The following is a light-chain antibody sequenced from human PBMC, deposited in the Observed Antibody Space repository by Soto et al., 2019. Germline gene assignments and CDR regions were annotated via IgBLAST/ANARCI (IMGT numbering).Light chain of an antibody. CDR2: GAS. V-gene: IGKV3-20*01. CDR1: QSVSSSY. CDR3: QQYGNSPPNT. J-gene: IGKJ2*01. Sequence: EIVLTQSPGTLSLTPGGRATLSCRASQSVSSSYLAWYQQKPAQAPRLLIYGASSRATCIPDRFSGSGSGTDFTLTISILEPEDFAVYFCQQYGNSPPNTFGQGTKVDIK.